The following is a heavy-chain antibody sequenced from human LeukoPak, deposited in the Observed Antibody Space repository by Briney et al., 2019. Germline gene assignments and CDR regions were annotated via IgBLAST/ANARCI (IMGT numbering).Heavy chain of an antibody. CDR3: ATVLGLRIQLWLSYVY. V-gene: IGHV1-69*06. CDR2: IIPIFGTA. Sequence: ASVKVSCKASGGTFSSYAISWVRQAPGQGLEWMGGIIPIFGTANYAQKFQGRVTITADKSTSTAYMELSSLRSEDTAVYYCATVLGLRIQLWLSYVYWGQGTLVTVSS. D-gene: IGHD5-18*01. J-gene: IGHJ4*02. CDR1: GGTFSSYA.